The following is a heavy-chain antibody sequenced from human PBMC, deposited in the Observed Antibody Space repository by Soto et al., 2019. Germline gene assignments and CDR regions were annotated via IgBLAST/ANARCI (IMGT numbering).Heavy chain of an antibody. CDR3: VRSPGWYRVDY. CDR1: GASISSANF. Sequence: QVQLQGSGPGLVEPSGTLSLTCAVSGASISSANFWGWVRQPPGKGLEWIGDISHSGSTNYNPSLKSRVTISLDKSKNQLSLKVNSVTAADTAVYYCVRSPGWYRVDYWGQGILVTVSS. CDR2: ISHSGST. D-gene: IGHD6-19*01. V-gene: IGHV4-4*02. J-gene: IGHJ4*02.